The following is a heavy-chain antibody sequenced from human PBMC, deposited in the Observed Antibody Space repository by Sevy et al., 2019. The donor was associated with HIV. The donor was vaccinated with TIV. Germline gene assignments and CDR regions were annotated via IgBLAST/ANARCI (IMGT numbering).Heavy chain of an antibody. CDR2: IYYSETT. V-gene: IGHV4-39*01. Sequence: SETLSLTCTVSGGSVSNSRYFWAWIRQPPGKGLEWIGSIYYSETTYYNPSLKSRVFISIDKSKNQISLRLTSVTAADTSSYYCARQIFVVRPSEFDSWGQGALVTVSS. CDR1: GGSVSNSRYF. D-gene: IGHD3-3*01. CDR3: ARQIFVVRPSEFDS. J-gene: IGHJ4*02.